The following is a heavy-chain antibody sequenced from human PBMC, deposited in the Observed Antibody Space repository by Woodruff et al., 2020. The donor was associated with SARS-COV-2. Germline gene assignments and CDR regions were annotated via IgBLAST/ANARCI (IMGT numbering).Heavy chain of an antibody. V-gene: IGHV1-24*01. Sequence: RFQGRVTMTEDTSTDTAYMELSSLRSEDTAVYYCATGPGIAATGWFDPWGQGTLVTVSS. CDR3: ATGPGIAATGWFDP. D-gene: IGHD2-15*01. J-gene: IGHJ5*02.